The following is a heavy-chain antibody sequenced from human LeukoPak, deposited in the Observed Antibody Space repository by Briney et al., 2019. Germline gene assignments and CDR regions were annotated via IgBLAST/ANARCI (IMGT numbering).Heavy chain of an antibody. CDR3: ARTSSYYYDSSGYDY. D-gene: IGHD3-22*01. Sequence: VASVKVSCKASGYTFTGYYMHWVRQAPGQGLECMGRINPNSGGTNYAQKFQGRVTMTRDTSISTAYTELSRPRSDDTAVYYCARTSSYYYDSSGYDYWGQGTLVTVSS. V-gene: IGHV1-2*06. J-gene: IGHJ4*02. CDR2: INPNSGGT. CDR1: GYTFTGYY.